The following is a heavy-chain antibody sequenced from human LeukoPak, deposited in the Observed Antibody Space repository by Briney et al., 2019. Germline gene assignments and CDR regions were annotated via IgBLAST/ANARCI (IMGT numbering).Heavy chain of an antibody. D-gene: IGHD6-13*01. J-gene: IGHJ5*02. CDR2: ISGSGGST. Sequence: GGSLRLSCAASGFTFSSYAMSWVRQAPGKGLEWVSAISGSGGSTYYADSVKGRFTISRDNSKNTLYLQMNSLRAEDTAVYYCAKDRGLAAAGTSVAGGWFDPWGQGTLVTVSS. CDR1: GFTFSSYA. V-gene: IGHV3-23*01. CDR3: AKDRGLAAAGTSVAGGWFDP.